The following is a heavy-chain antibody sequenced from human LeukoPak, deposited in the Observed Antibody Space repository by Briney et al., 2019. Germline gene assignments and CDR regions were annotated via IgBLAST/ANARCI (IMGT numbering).Heavy chain of an antibody. V-gene: IGHV3-11*04. CDR1: GFTFSDYY. D-gene: IGHD6-19*01. CDR2: ISSSGSTI. Sequence: GGSLRLSCAVSGFTFSDYYMNWVRQAPGKGLEWVSYISSSGSTIYYADSVKGRFTISRDNAKNSLYLQMNSLRAEDTAVYYCARGGQWLATPFDYWGQGTLVTVSS. J-gene: IGHJ4*02. CDR3: ARGGQWLATPFDY.